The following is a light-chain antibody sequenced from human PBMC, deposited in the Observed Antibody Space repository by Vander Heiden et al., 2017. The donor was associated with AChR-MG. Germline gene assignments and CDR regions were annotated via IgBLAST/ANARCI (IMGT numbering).Light chain of an antibody. J-gene: IGLJ1*01. Sequence: SSELTQPRPVSVALGQTARITCGGNDIGSKNVHWYQQKPGQAPVLVIYRDSNRPSGIPERFSGSNSGNTATLTISRAEAGDDADYYCQVWDSSTEVFGTGTKVTVL. V-gene: IGLV3-9*01. CDR3: QVWDSSTEV. CDR1: DIGSKN. CDR2: RDS.